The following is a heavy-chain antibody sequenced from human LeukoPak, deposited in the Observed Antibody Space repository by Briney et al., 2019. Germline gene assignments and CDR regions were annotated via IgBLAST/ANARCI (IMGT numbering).Heavy chain of an antibody. V-gene: IGHV4-59*08. CDR2: IYSSGRT. CDR3: ARRLAVTGSPAFDI. J-gene: IGHJ3*02. D-gene: IGHD6-19*01. CDR1: GGSISSYY. Sequence: SETLSLTCTVSGGSISSYYWSWIRQPPRKGLEWIGYIYSSGRTNYNPSLKRRVTISVDTSKNQFSLKLNSVTAADTAVYYCARRLAVTGSPAFDIWGQGTMVTVSS.